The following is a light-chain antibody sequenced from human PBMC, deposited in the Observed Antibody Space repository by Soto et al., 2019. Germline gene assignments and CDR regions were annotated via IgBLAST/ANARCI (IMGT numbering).Light chain of an antibody. CDR1: QGIRSD. J-gene: IGKJ1*01. Sequence: IHMTQSPSSLSASVGDRVTITCRASQGIRSDLGWFQQKPGKAPKLLISATSILQSGVPSRFSRSGSGTDFNLTISGLEPEDFASFYCLQDYTYPWTFGQGTKVDIK. CDR2: ATS. V-gene: IGKV1-6*01. CDR3: LQDYTYPWT.